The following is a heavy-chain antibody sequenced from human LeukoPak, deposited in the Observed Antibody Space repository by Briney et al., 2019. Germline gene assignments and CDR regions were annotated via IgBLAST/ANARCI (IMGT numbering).Heavy chain of an antibody. CDR3: AKDLNYYDSSGYYTSFDY. J-gene: IGHJ4*02. CDR2: IRYDGSNK. V-gene: IGHV3-30*02. Sequence: PGGSLRLSCGASGFTFSNYGMHWVRQAPGKGLEWVAFIRYDGSNKYYADSVKGRFTISRDNSKNTLYLQMNSLRAEDTAVYYCAKDLNYYDSSGYYTSFDYWGQGTLVTVSS. D-gene: IGHD3-22*01. CDR1: GFTFSNYG.